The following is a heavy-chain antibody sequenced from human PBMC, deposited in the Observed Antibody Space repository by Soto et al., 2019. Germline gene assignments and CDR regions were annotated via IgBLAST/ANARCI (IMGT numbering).Heavy chain of an antibody. Sequence: PGGSLRLSCAASGFTFSSYSINWVRQAPGKGLEWVSSISSSSSYIYYADSVKGRFTISRDNAKNSLYLQMNSLRAEDTAVYYCAGGYCSGGSCYSGGYWGQGTLVTVSS. V-gene: IGHV3-21*01. D-gene: IGHD2-15*01. CDR3: AGGYCSGGSCYSGGY. CDR1: GFTFSSYS. CDR2: ISSSSSYI. J-gene: IGHJ4*02.